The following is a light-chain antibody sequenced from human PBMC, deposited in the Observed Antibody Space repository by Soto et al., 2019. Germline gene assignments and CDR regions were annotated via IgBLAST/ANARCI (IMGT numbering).Light chain of an antibody. CDR1: SSDVGGYNY. CDR3: SSYTGSSTYYV. J-gene: IGLJ1*01. V-gene: IGLV2-14*01. CDR2: DVS. Sequence: QSALTQPASVSGSPGQSITISCTGTSSDVGGYNYVSWYQQHPGKAPKLMIYDVSNRPSGVSNRFSGSKSGNTASLTISGLQAEDEADYYCSSYTGSSTYYVFGTGTNLTVL.